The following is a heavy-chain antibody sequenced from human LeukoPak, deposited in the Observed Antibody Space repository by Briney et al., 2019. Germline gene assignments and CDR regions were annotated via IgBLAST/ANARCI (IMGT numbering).Heavy chain of an antibody. J-gene: IGHJ6*03. D-gene: IGHD2-15*01. V-gene: IGHV4-34*01. Sequence: GSLRLSCAASGFTFSSYAMSWIRQPPGKGLEWIGEINHSGSTNYNPSLKSRVTISVDTSKNQFSLKLSSVTAADTAVYYCARDLLMKPYYYYYYMDVWGKGTTVTVSS. CDR1: GFTFSSYA. CDR2: INHSGST. CDR3: ARDLLMKPYYYYYYMDV.